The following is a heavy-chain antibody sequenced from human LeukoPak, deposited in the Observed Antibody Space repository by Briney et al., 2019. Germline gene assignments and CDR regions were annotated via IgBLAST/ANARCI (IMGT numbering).Heavy chain of an antibody. V-gene: IGHV3-48*02. D-gene: IGHD6-19*01. CDR1: GFTFSSCS. CDR3: AKDEWQWLAIDH. J-gene: IGHJ4*02. CDR2: ISSSSSTT. Sequence: GGSLRLSCAASGFTFSSCSMIWVRQAPGKGLEWVSYISSSSSTTYYADSVKGRFTISRDNAKNSLYLHMNSLRDEDTAVYYCAKDEWQWLAIDHWGQGTLVTVSS.